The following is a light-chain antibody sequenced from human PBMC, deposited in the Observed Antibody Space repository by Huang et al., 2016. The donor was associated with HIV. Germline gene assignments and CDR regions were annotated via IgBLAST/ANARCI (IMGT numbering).Light chain of an antibody. CDR3: QQYNSYSWT. CDR2: KSS. V-gene: IGKV1-5*03. J-gene: IGKJ1*01. Sequence: DIQMTQSPSTLSASVGDRVTITCRASQSISSWLAWYPQKPGKAPNLLIYKSSTLQRGVPSRFSGSGSGTEFTLTISSLQPDDFATYYCQQYNSYSWTFGQGTKVEIK. CDR1: QSISSW.